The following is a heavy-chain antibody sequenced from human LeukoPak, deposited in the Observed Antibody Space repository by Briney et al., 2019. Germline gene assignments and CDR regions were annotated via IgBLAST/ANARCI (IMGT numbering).Heavy chain of an antibody. CDR2: ISPSSSTI. V-gene: IGHV3-48*02. CDR1: GFTFSSYS. CDR3: ARGPTTVTTRPFDI. D-gene: IGHD4-17*01. J-gene: IGHJ3*02. Sequence: PGGSLRLSCAASGFTFSSYSMNWVRQAPGKGLDWVSYISPSSSTIYYADSVKGRFTISRDNAKNSLYLQMNSLRDEDTAVYYCARGPTTVTTRPFDIWGQGTMVTVSS.